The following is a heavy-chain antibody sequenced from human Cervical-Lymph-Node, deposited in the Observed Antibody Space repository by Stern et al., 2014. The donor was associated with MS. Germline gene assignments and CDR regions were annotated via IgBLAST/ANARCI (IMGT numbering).Heavy chain of an antibody. Sequence: EVQLLGSWGALVQPVWSLRLSCAASGFIFSYSHLHWVRHATGQRLEWVSRFVNSDDTDYPGYVKGRFTISSDDVKNSLYLQMNSLRAEDTAVYYCAKAGTAWAVTGTPFDSWGQGTRVTVSA. CDR3: AKAGTAWAVTGTPFDS. V-gene: IGHV3-13*01. D-gene: IGHD6-19*01. CDR2: FVNSDDT. CDR1: GFIFSYSH. J-gene: IGHJ4*02.